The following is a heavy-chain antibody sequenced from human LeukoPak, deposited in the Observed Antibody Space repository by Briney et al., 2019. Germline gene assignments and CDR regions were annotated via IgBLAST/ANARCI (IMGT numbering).Heavy chain of an antibody. Sequence: PSGTLSLTCTVSGGSISSYYWSWIRQPPGKGLEWIGYIYYSGSTNYNPSLKSRVTISVDTSKNQFSLKLSSVTAADTAVYYCARGPYYYMDVWGKGTTVTVSS. CDR3: ARGPYYYMDV. CDR1: GGSISSYY. CDR2: IYYSGST. J-gene: IGHJ6*03. V-gene: IGHV4-59*01.